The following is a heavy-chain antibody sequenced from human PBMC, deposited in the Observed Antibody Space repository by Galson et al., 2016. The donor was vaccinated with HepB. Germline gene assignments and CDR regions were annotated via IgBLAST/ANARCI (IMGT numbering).Heavy chain of an antibody. Sequence: SLRLSCAASGFKFDDYAMHWVRQAPGKGLEWVSGVNWNSGNIAYADSVKGRFTISRDNAKNSLYLQMNSLRPEDAAVYYCAKDVAVWFVPPSLDSWGQGTLVTASS. J-gene: IGHJ4*02. D-gene: IGHD2-21*01. V-gene: IGHV3-9*01. CDR1: GFKFDDYA. CDR3: AKDVAVWFVPPSLDS. CDR2: VNWNSGNI.